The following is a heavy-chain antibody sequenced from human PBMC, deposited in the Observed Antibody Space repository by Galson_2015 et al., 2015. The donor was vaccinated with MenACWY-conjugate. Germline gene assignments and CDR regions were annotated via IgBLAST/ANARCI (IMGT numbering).Heavy chain of an antibody. J-gene: IGHJ4*02. D-gene: IGHD3-10*02. Sequence: SLRLSCAASGFLFDDYTMHWVRQAPGKGLEWVSLISWDGNSTYYIDSVIGRFTISRDNSKNSLYLQMDSLRPEDTALYYCAKDKNRYTYVSLDYWGQGTLVTVSS. CDR1: GFLFDDYT. CDR2: ISWDGNST. V-gene: IGHV3-43*01. CDR3: AKDKNRYTYVSLDY.